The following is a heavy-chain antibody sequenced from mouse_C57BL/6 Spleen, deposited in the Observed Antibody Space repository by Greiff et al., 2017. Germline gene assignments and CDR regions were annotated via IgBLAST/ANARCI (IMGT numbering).Heavy chain of an antibody. J-gene: IGHJ1*03. CDR2: IYPSDSET. V-gene: IGHV1-61*01. CDR1: GYTFTSYW. CDR3: ARTVTGNWDWYFDV. D-gene: IGHD4-1*01. Sequence: QVQLQQPGAELVRPGSSVKLSCKASGYTFTSYWMDWVKQRPGQGLEWIGNIYPSDSETHYNQKFKDKATLTEDKSSSTAYMQLSSLTSEDSAVYYCARTVTGNWDWYFDVWGTGTTVTVSS.